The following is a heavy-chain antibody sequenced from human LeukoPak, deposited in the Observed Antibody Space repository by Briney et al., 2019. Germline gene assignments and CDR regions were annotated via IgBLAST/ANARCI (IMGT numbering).Heavy chain of an antibody. V-gene: IGHV4-59*01. CDR3: ARGTIFGVALNY. D-gene: IGHD3-3*01. CDR1: GGSIYSYY. J-gene: IGHJ4*02. CDR2: IYYSGST. Sequence: PSETLSLTCTVSGGSIYSYYWSWIRQPPGKGLEWIGYIYYSGSTNYNPSLKSRVTISVDTSKNQFSLKLSSVTAADTAVYYCARGTIFGVALNYWGQGTLVTVSS.